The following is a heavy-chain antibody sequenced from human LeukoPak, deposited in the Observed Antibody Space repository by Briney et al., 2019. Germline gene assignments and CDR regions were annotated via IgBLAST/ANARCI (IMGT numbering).Heavy chain of an antibody. CDR3: ARDRAYYYGSGSYYDY. CDR2: IYSGGST. V-gene: IGHV3-53*01. CDR1: GFTVSSNY. J-gene: IGHJ4*02. D-gene: IGHD3-10*01. Sequence: GGSLRLSCAASGFTVSSNYMSWVRQAPGKGLEWVSVIYSGGSTYYADSVKGRFTISRDNSKNTLYLQMNSLRAEDTAVYYCARDRAYYYGSGSYYDYWGQGTLVTVSS.